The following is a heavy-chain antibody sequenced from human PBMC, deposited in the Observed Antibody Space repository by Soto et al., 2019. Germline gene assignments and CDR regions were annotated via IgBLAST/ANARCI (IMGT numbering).Heavy chain of an antibody. CDR2: ISSSGSTI. J-gene: IGHJ3*02. V-gene: IGHV3-11*01. D-gene: IGHD3-16*01. CDR3: AREGHPEPNQWGDAFDI. CDR1: GFTFSDYY. Sequence: PGGSLRLSCAASGFTFSDYYVSWIRQAPGKGLEWVSYISSSGSTIYYADSVKGRFTISRDNAKNSPYLQMNSLRAEDTAVYYCAREGHPEPNQWGDAFDIWGQGTMVTVSS.